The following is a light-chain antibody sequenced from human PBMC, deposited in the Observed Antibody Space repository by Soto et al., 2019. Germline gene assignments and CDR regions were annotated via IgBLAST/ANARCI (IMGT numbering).Light chain of an antibody. V-gene: IGKV3-20*01. CDR1: QSVGSTY. CDR2: GTS. CDR3: QQYDSSPPIT. J-gene: IGKJ4*01. Sequence: EIVLTQSPGTLSLSPGERATLSCRASQSVGSTYLAWYQQKPGQAPRLLIYGTSYRATGIPDRFSGSGSGTDFTRTISSLEPDDFAVYYCQQYDSSPPITFGGGTKVEI.